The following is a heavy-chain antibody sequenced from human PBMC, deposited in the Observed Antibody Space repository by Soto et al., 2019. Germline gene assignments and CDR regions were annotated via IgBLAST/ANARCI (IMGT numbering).Heavy chain of an antibody. CDR1: GDTFISSG. Sequence: VQSGAEVKKPGASVKVSCKASGDTFISSGISWVRQAPGQGLEWMGWISGYKGDTNYAQKFQGRVTLTTDTSTSTAYMELRSLPPGDTAIYYCARIEYCSGGNCYSAFDIWGQGTLVTVSS. V-gene: IGHV1-18*01. CDR2: ISGYKGDT. CDR3: ARIEYCSGGNCYSAFDI. D-gene: IGHD2-15*01. J-gene: IGHJ3*02.